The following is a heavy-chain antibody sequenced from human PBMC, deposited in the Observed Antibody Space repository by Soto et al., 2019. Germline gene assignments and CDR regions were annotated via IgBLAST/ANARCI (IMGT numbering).Heavy chain of an antibody. V-gene: IGHV1-69*02. J-gene: IGHJ4*02. CDR2: IIPILGIA. CDR1: GGTFSSYT. Sequence: QVQLVQSGAEVKKPGSSVKVSCKASGGTFSSYTISWVRQSPGQGLEWMGWIIPILGIANYAQKFQGRVTITADKSTSTAYMELSSLRSEDTAVYYCAAEYGGNSAWGQGTLVTVSS. CDR3: AAEYGGNSA. D-gene: IGHD4-17*01.